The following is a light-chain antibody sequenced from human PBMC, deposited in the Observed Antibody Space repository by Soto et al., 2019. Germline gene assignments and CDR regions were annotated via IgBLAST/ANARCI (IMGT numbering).Light chain of an antibody. CDR3: QVWDSSTVV. J-gene: IGLJ2*01. CDR1: NIGSKN. Sequence: SYELTRPISVSVALGQTARIACGGNNIGSKNVHWYQQKPGQAPVLVIYRDSNRPSGIPERFSGSNSGNTATLTISRAQAGDEADYYCQVWDSSTVVFGGGTKLTVL. CDR2: RDS. V-gene: IGLV3-9*01.